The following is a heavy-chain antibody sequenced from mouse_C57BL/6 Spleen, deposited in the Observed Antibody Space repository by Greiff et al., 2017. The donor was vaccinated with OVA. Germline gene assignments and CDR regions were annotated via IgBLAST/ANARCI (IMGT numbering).Heavy chain of an antibody. V-gene: IGHV1-5*01. CDR3: TSITTVVPNWYFDV. CDR1: GYTFTSYW. Sequence: VQLQQSGTVLARPGASVKMSCKTSGYTFTSYWMHWVKQRPGQGLEWIGAIYPGNSDTSYNQKFKGKANLTAVTSASTAYMELSSLTNEDSAVYYCTSITTVVPNWYFDVWGTGTTVTVSS. J-gene: IGHJ1*03. D-gene: IGHD1-1*01. CDR2: IYPGNSDT.